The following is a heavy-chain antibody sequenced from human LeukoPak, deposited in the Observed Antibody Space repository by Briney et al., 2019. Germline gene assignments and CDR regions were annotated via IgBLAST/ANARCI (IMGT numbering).Heavy chain of an antibody. CDR2: ISGSGGST. CDR1: GFTFSSYA. CDR3: ANIFGYYYVWGSYRRLPFDY. V-gene: IGHV3-23*01. J-gene: IGHJ4*02. Sequence: GGSLRLSCAASGFTFSSYAMSWVRQAPGKGLEWVSAISGSGGSTYYADSVKGRFTISRDNSKNTLYLQMDSLRAEGTSVYYCANIFGYYYVWGSYRRLPFDYWGQGTLVTVSS. D-gene: IGHD3-16*02.